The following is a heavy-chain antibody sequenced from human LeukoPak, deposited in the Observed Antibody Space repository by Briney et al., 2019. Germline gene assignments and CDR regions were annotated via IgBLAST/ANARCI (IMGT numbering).Heavy chain of an antibody. D-gene: IGHD2-2*01. CDR1: GFTFSSYA. V-gene: IGHV3-23*01. CDR2: ISGSGGST. CDR3: AAGGYCSSTSCYAFDY. Sequence: PGGSLRLPCAASGFTFSSYAMSWVRQAPGKGLEWVSAISGSGGSTYYADSVKGRFTISRDNSKNTLYLQMNSLRAEDTAVYYCAAGGYCSSTSCYAFDYWGQGTLVTVSS. J-gene: IGHJ4*02.